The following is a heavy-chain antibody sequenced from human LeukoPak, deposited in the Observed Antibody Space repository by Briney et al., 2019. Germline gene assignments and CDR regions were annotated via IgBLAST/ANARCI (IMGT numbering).Heavy chain of an antibody. J-gene: IGHJ4*02. D-gene: IGHD6-19*01. CDR3: ARELAVAGPD. Sequence: SVKVSCKASGGTFSSYAISWVRQAPGQGLEWMGGINPIFGTANYAQKFQGRVTITADKSTSTTYMELSSLRSEDTAVYYCARELAVAGPDWGQGALVTVSS. CDR1: GGTFSSYA. V-gene: IGHV1-69*06. CDR2: INPIFGTA.